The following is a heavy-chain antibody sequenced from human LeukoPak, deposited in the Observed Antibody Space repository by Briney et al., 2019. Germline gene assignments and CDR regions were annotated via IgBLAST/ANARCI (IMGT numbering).Heavy chain of an antibody. J-gene: IGHJ3*02. CDR3: ARDYYDSSGYYGGAFDI. V-gene: IGHV3-11*04. CDR1: GFTFSDYY. D-gene: IGHD3-22*01. CDR2: ISSSGGTI. Sequence: GGSLRLSCTASGFTFSDYYMTWIRQASGQGPEWISYISSSGGTIFYAESVKGRFTISRDNAKNSLYLQMNSLRAEDTAVYYCARDYYDSSGYYGGAFDIWGQGTMVTVSS.